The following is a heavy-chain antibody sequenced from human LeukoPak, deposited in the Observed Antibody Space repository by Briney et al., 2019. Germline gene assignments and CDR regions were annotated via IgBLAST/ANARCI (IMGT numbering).Heavy chain of an antibody. J-gene: IGHJ4*02. V-gene: IGHV4-59*12. Sequence: PSETLSLTCTVSGGSISSYYWSWIRQPPGKGLEWIGYIYYSGSTNYNPSLKSRVTMSVDTSKNQFSLKLSSVTAADTAVYYCARGWARRYCSGGSCARYYFDYWGQGALVTVSS. CDR3: ARGWARRYCSGGSCARYYFDY. CDR2: IYYSGST. D-gene: IGHD2-15*01. CDR1: GGSISSYY.